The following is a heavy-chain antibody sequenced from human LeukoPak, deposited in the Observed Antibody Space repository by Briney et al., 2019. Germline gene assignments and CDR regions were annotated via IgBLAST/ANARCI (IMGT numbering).Heavy chain of an antibody. J-gene: IGHJ5*02. CDR2: INHSGST. Sequence: SETLSLTCAVYGGSFSGYYWSWIRQPPGKGLEWIGEINHSGSTNYNASLKSRVTISVDTSKNQFSLRLSSVTAADTAVFYCAPRGDIEHSYGYGKWFDPWGQGTRVTVSS. CDR3: APRGDIEHSYGYGKWFDP. V-gene: IGHV4-34*01. D-gene: IGHD5-18*01. CDR1: GGSFSGYY.